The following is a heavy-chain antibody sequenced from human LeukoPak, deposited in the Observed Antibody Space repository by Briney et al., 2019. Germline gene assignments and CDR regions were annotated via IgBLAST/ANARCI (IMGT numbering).Heavy chain of an antibody. J-gene: IGHJ4*02. D-gene: IGHD3-16*02. CDR1: GYTFTGYY. V-gene: IGHV1-2*06. CDR3: ASFNLGNYYVWGSYRELAVY. CDR2: INPNSGGT. Sequence: ASVKVSCKASGYTFTGYYMHWVQQAPGQGLEWMGRINPNSGGTNYAQKFQGRVTMTRDTSISTAYMELSRLRSDDTAVYYCASFNLGNYYVWGSYRELAVYWGQGTLVTVSS.